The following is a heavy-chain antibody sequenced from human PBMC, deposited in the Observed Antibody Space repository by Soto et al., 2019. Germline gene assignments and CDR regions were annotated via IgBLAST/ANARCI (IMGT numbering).Heavy chain of an antibody. CDR1: GGSISSYY. J-gene: IGHJ3*02. V-gene: IGHV4-59*01. CDR2: MYYSGST. Sequence: QVQLQESGPGLVKPSETLSLTCTVSGGSISSYYWCWIRQPPGKGLEWIGYMYYSGSTNYYPSLNSPVNISVVTSKKQFSLKLSSVTAADTAVYYCARYPEEGFPDIWGQGTMVTVSS. CDR3: ARYPEEGFPDI. D-gene: IGHD2-2*01.